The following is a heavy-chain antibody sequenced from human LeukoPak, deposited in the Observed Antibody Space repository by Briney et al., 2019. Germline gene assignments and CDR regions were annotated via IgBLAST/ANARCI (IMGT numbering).Heavy chain of an antibody. Sequence: GGSLRLSCAASGFTFSSYGIHWVRQAPGKGLEWVAAISYDGSNKFYADSVKGRFTISRDNSKNTLYLQMNSLRAEDTAVYYCARGLYYYDSSGYYPNDPFDYWGQGTLVTVSS. J-gene: IGHJ4*01. CDR3: ARGLYYYDSSGYYPNDPFDY. V-gene: IGHV3-30*03. CDR2: ISYDGSNK. CDR1: GFTFSSYG. D-gene: IGHD3-22*01.